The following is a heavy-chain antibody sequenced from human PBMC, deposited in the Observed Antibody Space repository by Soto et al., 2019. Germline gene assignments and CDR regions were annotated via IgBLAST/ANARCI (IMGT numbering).Heavy chain of an antibody. J-gene: IGHJ4*02. Sequence: VQLVQSGAEVKKPGASVKVSCKASGYTFTSYDINWVRQATGQGLEWMGWMNPNTDDTGYAQKFQGRVTMTRDTSISTAYMELSSLTSEDTAVYYCARGTYFSDYWGQGTRVTVSS. CDR1: GYTFTSYD. CDR2: MNPNTDDT. CDR3: ARGTYFSDY. V-gene: IGHV1-8*01. D-gene: IGHD3-3*01.